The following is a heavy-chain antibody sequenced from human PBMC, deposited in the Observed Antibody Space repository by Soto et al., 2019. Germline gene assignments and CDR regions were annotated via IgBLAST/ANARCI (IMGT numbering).Heavy chain of an antibody. Sequence: ASVKVSCKVSGYTLTELSMHWVRQAPGKGLEWMGGFDPEDGETIYAQKFQGRATMTEDTSTDTAYMELSSLRSEDTAVYYCATPGYGDPDYYYYGMDVWGQGTTVTVSS. CDR1: GYTLTELS. D-gene: IGHD4-17*01. V-gene: IGHV1-24*01. CDR3: ATPGYGDPDYYYYGMDV. J-gene: IGHJ6*02. CDR2: FDPEDGET.